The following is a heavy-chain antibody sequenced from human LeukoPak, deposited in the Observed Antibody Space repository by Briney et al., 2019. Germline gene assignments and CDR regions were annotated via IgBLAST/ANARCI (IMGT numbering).Heavy chain of an antibody. J-gene: IGHJ4*02. D-gene: IGHD3-10*01. Sequence: PGGSLRLSCAASGFTFSSHWMTWVRQAPGRGWEGVANIKEDGSETFYGDSVKGRFTISRDNAENSLNLQMNNLRPEDTAMYYCARPLFGAISPGYWGQGTLVTVSS. CDR2: IKEDGSET. CDR3: ARPLFGAISPGY. CDR1: GFTFSSHW. V-gene: IGHV3-7*01.